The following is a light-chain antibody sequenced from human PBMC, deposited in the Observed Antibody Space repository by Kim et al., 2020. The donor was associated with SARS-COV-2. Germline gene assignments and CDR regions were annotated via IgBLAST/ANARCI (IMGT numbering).Light chain of an antibody. CDR2: END. CDR1: SGTIAYNY. Sequence: LTQPHSVSESPGKTVTLSCTRSSGTIAYNYVQWYQQRPGSAPTTVIYENDHRPSGVPDRFSGSIDSSSNSASLTISGLKTEDEADYYCQSYDGSDWVFGGGTQLTVL. CDR3: QSYDGSDWV. J-gene: IGLJ3*02. V-gene: IGLV6-57*04.